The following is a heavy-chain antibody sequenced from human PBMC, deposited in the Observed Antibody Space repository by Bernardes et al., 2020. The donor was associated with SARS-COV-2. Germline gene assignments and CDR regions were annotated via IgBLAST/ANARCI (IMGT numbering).Heavy chain of an antibody. D-gene: IGHD1-26*01. J-gene: IGHJ4*02. Sequence: GGSLRLSCAASGFTFNNYAMNWVRQAPGKGLEWVSTISGGGGSTYYADSVRGRFTISRDNSKNTAYLQMNSLRVDDTAVFYCAKSLPESTVVDWGQGTLVTVSS. V-gene: IGHV3-23*01. CDR2: ISGGGGST. CDR1: GFTFNNYA. CDR3: AKSLPESTVVD.